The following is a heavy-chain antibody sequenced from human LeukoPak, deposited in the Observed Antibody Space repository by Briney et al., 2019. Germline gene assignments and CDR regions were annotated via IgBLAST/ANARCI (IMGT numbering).Heavy chain of an antibody. CDR2: ISSSSSYI. V-gene: IGHV3-21*01. CDR3: ARDWPQYSSGWYGDSYYGMDV. Sequence: GGSLRLSCAASGFTFSNSAMSWVRQAPGKGLEWVSSISSSSSYIYYADSVKGRFTISRDNAKNSLYLQMNSLRAEDTAVYYCARDWPQYSSGWYGDSYYGMDVWGQGTTVTVSS. D-gene: IGHD6-19*01. CDR1: GFTFSNSA. J-gene: IGHJ6*02.